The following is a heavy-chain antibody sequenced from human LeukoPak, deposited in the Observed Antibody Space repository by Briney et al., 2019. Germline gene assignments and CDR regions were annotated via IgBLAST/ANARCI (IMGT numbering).Heavy chain of an antibody. CDR1: GGSFSGYY. CDR2: INHSGST. Sequence: NPSETLSLTCAVYGGSFSGYYWSWIRQPPGKGLEWIGEINHSGSTNYNPSLKSRVTISVDTSKNQFSLKLSSVTAADTAVYYCARGRKTAYYYYGMDVWGQGTTVTVSS. V-gene: IGHV4-34*01. J-gene: IGHJ6*02. CDR3: ARGRKTAYYYYGMDV.